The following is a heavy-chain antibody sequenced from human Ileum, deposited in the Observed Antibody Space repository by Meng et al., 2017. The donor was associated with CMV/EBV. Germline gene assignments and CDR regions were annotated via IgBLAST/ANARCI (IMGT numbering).Heavy chain of an antibody. Sequence: ASVKVSCKTSGFVFKDYFLHWVRQAPGQPLEWIGRSLPRPQDNTYAHKFAGRVFMTKDTSIDTAYMDLTGLTADDTAIYYCARDIIPAGYTGSFLDQWGQGTPVTVSS. V-gene: IGHV1-2*06. J-gene: IGHJ1*01. D-gene: IGHD5-12*01. CDR1: GFVFKDYF. CDR2: SLPRPQDN. CDR3: ARDIIPAGYTGSFLDQ.